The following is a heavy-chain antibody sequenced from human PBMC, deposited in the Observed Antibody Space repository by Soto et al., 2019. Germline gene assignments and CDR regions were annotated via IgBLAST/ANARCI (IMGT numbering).Heavy chain of an antibody. CDR3: ARSPSGWYGGYCFDN. V-gene: IGHV3-23*01. J-gene: IGHJ4*02. CDR2: LSGSAVKT. D-gene: IGHD6-19*01. Sequence: QLLESGGGLVQPGGSLRLSCAASGFSFSSFPMSWVRQAPGKGLDWVSTLSGSAVKTHYAEDVKGRFVISRDNSKYTLYLQMNNLRPEDTATYYCARSPSGWYGGYCFDNWGQGTLVSVSS. CDR1: GFSFSSFP.